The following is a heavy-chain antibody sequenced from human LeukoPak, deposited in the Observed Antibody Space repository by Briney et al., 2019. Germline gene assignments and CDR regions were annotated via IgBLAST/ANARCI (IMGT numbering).Heavy chain of an antibody. CDR2: MNPNSGNT. CDR3: ARGRPYYDILSGYYNKGYFDL. V-gene: IGHV1-8*01. D-gene: IGHD3-9*01. J-gene: IGHJ2*01. Sequence: ASVKVSCKASGYTFTSYDINWVRQATGQGLEWMGWMNPNSGNTDYAQKLQGRVTMTRNTSINTAYMELRSLRSDDTAVYYCARGRPYYDILSGYYNKGYFDLWGRGTLVTVSS. CDR1: GYTFTSYD.